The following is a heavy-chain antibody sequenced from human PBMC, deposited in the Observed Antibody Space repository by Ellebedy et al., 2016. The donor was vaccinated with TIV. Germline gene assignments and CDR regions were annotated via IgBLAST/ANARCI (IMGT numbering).Heavy chain of an antibody. D-gene: IGHD6-19*01. CDR1: GGTFSSYA. V-gene: IGHV1-69*04. Sequence: AASVKVSCKASGGTFSSYAISWLRQAPGQGLEWMGRIIPILGIANYAQKFQGRVTITADKSTSTAYKELSSLRSEDTAVYYWARKVAGQWSAWGQGTLVTVSS. CDR3: ARKVAGQWSA. CDR2: IIPILGIA. J-gene: IGHJ5*02.